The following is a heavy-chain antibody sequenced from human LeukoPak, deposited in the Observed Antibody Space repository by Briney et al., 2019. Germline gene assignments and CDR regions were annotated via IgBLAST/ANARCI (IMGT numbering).Heavy chain of an antibody. CDR2: ISGRSSTI. V-gene: IGHV3-48*01. CDR3: ARDRIKSGSYYFDY. CDR1: AFTFSDYS. Sequence: GGSLRLSCAASAFTFSDYSMNWVRHAPGKGLEWVPYISGRSSTIYYADSVKGRFTISRDNAKNSMYLQMNSLRAEDTAVYYCARDRIKSGSYYFDYWGQGTLVTVSS. D-gene: IGHD1-26*01. J-gene: IGHJ4*02.